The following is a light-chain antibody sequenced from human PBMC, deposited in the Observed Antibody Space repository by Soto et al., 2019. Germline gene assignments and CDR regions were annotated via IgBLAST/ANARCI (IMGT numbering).Light chain of an antibody. Sequence: SYELTQPPSMSVSPGQTATIACSGDKLGDKYVCWYQQKSGESPIRVIYQDTKRPSGIPERFSGSNSGSTATLTISGTQSIDEADYYCQAWDGGTVVFGGGTKLTVL. J-gene: IGLJ2*01. CDR1: KLGDKY. CDR2: QDT. V-gene: IGLV3-1*01. CDR3: QAWDGGTVV.